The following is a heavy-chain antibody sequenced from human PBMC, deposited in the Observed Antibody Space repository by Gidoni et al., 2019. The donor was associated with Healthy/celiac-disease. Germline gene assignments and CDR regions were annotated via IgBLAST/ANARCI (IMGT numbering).Heavy chain of an antibody. CDR1: GYTFTSYA. D-gene: IGHD2-2*03. V-gene: IGHV1-3*02. CDR2: SNAGNGNK. J-gene: IGHJ3*02. CDR3: ARGGYCSSTSCDHDAFDI. Sequence: QVQLVQSGAEVKKPGASVKVSCKASGYTFTSYAMHWVRQAPGQRLEWMGWSNAGNGNKKYSQEFQGRVTITRDTSASTAYMELSSLRSEDMAVYYGARGGYCSSTSCDHDAFDIWGKGTMVTVSS.